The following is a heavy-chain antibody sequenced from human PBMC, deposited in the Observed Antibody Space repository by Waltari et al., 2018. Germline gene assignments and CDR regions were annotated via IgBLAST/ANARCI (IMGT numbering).Heavy chain of an antibody. CDR1: GYTLTELS. V-gene: IGHV1-24*01. CDR3: ATVAVAGTALGAFDI. J-gene: IGHJ3*02. D-gene: IGHD6-19*01. CDR2: FDPEDGET. Sequence: QVQLVQSGAEVKKPGASVKVSCKVSGYTLTELSMNWLRKAPGKCLEWMGGFDPEDGETIYAQKFQGRVTMTEDTSTDTAYMELSSLRSEDTAVYYCATVAVAGTALGAFDIWGQGTMVTVSS.